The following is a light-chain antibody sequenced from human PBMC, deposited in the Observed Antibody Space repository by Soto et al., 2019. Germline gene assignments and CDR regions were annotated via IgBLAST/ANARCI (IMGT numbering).Light chain of an antibody. Sequence: EKVVTHSPATPSLSPGGKTTLSLRARQNFKTRLAWYQQKPGQAPRLLIYDAFTRATGIPARFSGSASGTEFTLTIISLQSEDFAVYYCQQYDEWPLTLGGGTKVDIK. J-gene: IGKJ4*01. CDR3: QQYDEWPLT. CDR2: DAF. CDR1: QNFKTR. V-gene: IGKV3-15*01.